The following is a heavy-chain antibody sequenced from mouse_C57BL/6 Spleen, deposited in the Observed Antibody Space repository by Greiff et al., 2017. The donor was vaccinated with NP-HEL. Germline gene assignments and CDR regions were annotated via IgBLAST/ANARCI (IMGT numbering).Heavy chain of an antibody. Sequence: LVESGGGLVQPGGSLKLSCAASGFTFSDYYMYWVRQTPEKRLEWVAYISNGGGSTYYPDTVKGRFTISRDNAKNTLYLQMSRLKSEDTAMYYCASQGNYYGSRGYFDVWGTGTTVTVSS. V-gene: IGHV5-12*01. CDR2: ISNGGGST. J-gene: IGHJ1*03. CDR1: GFTFSDYY. CDR3: ASQGNYYGSRGYFDV. D-gene: IGHD1-1*01.